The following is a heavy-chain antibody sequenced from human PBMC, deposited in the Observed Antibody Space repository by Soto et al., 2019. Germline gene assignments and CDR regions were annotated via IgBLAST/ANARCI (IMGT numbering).Heavy chain of an antibody. J-gene: IGHJ4*02. CDR1: GGSISSYY. Sequence: SETLSLTCTVSGGSISSYYWSWIRQPPGKGLEWIGYIYYSGSTNYNPSVKGRFTISRDNSKNTLYLQMNSLRAEDTAVYYCAKDLGYTYGQDYWGQGTLVTVSS. V-gene: IGHV4-59*12. CDR3: AKDLGYTYGQDY. D-gene: IGHD5-18*01. CDR2: IYYSGST.